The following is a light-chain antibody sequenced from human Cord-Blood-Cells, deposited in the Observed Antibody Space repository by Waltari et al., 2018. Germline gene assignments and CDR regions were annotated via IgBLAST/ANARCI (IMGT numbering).Light chain of an antibody. Sequence: QSALTQPASVSGSPGQSITISCTGTSSDVGGYNYVSWYQQHPGKAPKLMIYDVSNRPSGVSNRCSGSQSGNTASLTISGLQAEDEADYDCSSYTSSSTLVFGGGTKLTVL. CDR2: DVS. CDR1: SSDVGGYNY. CDR3: SSYTSSSTLV. V-gene: IGLV2-14*01. J-gene: IGLJ2*01.